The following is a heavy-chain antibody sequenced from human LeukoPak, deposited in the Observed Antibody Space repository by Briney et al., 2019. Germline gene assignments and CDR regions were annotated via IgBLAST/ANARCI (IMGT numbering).Heavy chain of an antibody. CDR3: ARPNCSGGSCYGTFYFDY. V-gene: IGHV5-51*01. CDR1: GYSFTSYW. D-gene: IGHD2-15*01. CDR2: IYPGDSDT. J-gene: IGHJ4*02. Sequence: GESLKISRKGSGYSFTSYWIGWVRQMPGKGLEWMGIIYPGDSDTRYSPSFQGQVTISADKSNSTAYLQWSSLKASDTAMYYCARPNCSGGSCYGTFYFDYWGQGTLVTVSS.